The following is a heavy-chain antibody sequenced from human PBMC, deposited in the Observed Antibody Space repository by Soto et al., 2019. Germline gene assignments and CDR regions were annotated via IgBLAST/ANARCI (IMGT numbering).Heavy chain of an antibody. Sequence: EVQLLESGGGLVQPGGSLGLSCAASVFTFSNYAMSWVRQAPGKGLEWVSSISSTSGITYYADSVKGRFTISRDNSKNALFLKRNRGRAEDGALYYWAKGAVRGGSGGGAFDIWGKGAVVTVSS. CDR1: VFTFSNYA. CDR2: ISSTSGIT. V-gene: IGHV3-23*01. CDR3: AKGAVRGGSGGGAFDI. J-gene: IGHJ3*02. D-gene: IGHD2-15*01.